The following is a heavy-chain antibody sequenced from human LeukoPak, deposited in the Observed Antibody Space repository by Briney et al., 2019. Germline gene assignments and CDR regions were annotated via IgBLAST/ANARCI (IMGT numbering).Heavy chain of an antibody. CDR1: GFTFSSYG. CDR3: ANNLRYFDWSSPDDAFDI. Sequence: PGESLRLSCAASGFTFSSYGMHWVRQAPGKGLEWVAVISYDGSNKYYADSVKGRFTISRDNSKNTLYLQMNSLRAEDTAVYYCANNLRYFDWSSPDDAFDIWGQGTMVTVSS. CDR2: ISYDGSNK. V-gene: IGHV3-30*18. J-gene: IGHJ3*02. D-gene: IGHD3-9*01.